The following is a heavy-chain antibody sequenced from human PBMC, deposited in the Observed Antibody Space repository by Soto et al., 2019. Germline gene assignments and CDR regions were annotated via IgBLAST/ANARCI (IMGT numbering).Heavy chain of an antibody. Sequence: APVKVSCQASGYTFTSYGISWVRQAPGQGLEWMGWISAYNGNTNYAQKLQGRVTMTTDTSTSTAYMELRSLRSDDTAVYYCARGGGSSSPYYYYYGMDVWGQWTTVTVSS. D-gene: IGHD6-6*01. V-gene: IGHV1-18*04. J-gene: IGHJ6*02. CDR3: ARGGGSSSPYYYYYGMDV. CDR1: GYTFTSYG. CDR2: ISAYNGNT.